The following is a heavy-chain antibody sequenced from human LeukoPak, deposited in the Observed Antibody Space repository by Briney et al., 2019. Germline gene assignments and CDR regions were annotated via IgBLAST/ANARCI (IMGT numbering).Heavy chain of an antibody. Sequence: GGSLRLSCAASGFTFSSYWMHWVRQAPGKGLEWVSVIYGGGSTYYADSVKGRFTMSRDNSKNTLYLQMNSLRAEDTAVYYCASSSSWYSGLDYWGQGTLVTVPS. V-gene: IGHV3-53*01. J-gene: IGHJ4*02. CDR2: IYGGGST. D-gene: IGHD6-13*01. CDR1: GFTFSSYW. CDR3: ASSSSWYSGLDY.